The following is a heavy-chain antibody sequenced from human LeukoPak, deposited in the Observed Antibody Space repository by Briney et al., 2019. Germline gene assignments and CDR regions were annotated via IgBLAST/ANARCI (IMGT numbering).Heavy chain of an antibody. Sequence: SETLSLTCTVSGGSISGFYWSWIRQPPGKGLEWIGYIYHTGSTNYNPSLKSRVTISVDTSKNQFPLKLSSVTAADTAVYYCARGVVAAPQTFDYWGQGTLVAVSS. J-gene: IGHJ4*02. CDR1: GGSISGFY. CDR3: ARGVVAAPQTFDY. D-gene: IGHD2-15*01. V-gene: IGHV4-59*01. CDR2: IYHTGST.